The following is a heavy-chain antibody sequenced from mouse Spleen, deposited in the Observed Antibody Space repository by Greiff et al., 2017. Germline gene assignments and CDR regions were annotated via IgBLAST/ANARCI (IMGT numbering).Heavy chain of an antibody. D-gene: IGHD2-14*01. CDR2: IDTSDSYT. V-gene: IGHV1-69*01. CDR1: GYTFTDYW. CDR3: ARRSYYRYDERFYYAMDY. J-gene: IGHJ4*01. Sequence: QVQLQQPGAELVMPGASVKMSCKASGYTFTDYWMHWVKQRPGQGLEWIGAIDTSDSYTSYNQKFKGKATLTVDESSSTAYMQLSSLTSEDSAVYYCARRSYYRYDERFYYAMDYWGQGTSVTVSS.